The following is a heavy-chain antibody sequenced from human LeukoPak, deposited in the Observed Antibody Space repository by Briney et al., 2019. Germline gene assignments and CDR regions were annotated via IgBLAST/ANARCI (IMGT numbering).Heavy chain of an antibody. Sequence: PSETLSLTCTVSGGSISSSSYYWGWIRQPPRKGLEWIGYIYYSGSTNYNPSLKSRVTISVDTSKNQFSLKLSSVTAADTAVYYCAREAVAGTRGDYYYYMDVWGKGTTVTISS. CDR3: AREAVAGTRGDYYYYMDV. V-gene: IGHV4-61*01. CDR1: GGSISSSSYY. D-gene: IGHD6-19*01. J-gene: IGHJ6*03. CDR2: IYYSGST.